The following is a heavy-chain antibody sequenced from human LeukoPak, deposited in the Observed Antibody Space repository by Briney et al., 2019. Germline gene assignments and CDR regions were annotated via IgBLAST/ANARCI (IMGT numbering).Heavy chain of an antibody. CDR3: ARVWPALEKAPPPYYFDY. J-gene: IGHJ4*02. D-gene: IGHD3-16*01. CDR1: GFIFSSDW. V-gene: IGHV3-7*01. CDR2: IKQDGSEK. Sequence: GGSLRLSCAGSGFIFSSDWMSWVRQAPGKGLEWVANIKQDGSEKYYVDSVKGRFTISRDNAKNSLYLQMNSLRAEDTAVYYCARVWPALEKAPPPYYFDYWGQGTLVTVSS.